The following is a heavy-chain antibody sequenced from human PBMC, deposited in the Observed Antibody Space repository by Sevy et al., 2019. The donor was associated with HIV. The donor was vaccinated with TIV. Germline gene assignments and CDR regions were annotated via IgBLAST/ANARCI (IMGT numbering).Heavy chain of an antibody. CDR2: ISSSSSYI. CDR3: ARDIIAAAGAYGMDV. V-gene: IGHV3-21*01. CDR1: GFTFSSYS. Sequence: GGSLRLSCAASGFTFSSYSMNWVRQAPGKGPEWVSSISSSSSYIYYADSVKGRFTISRDNAKNSLYLQMNSLRAEDTAVYYCARDIIAAAGAYGMDVWGQGTTVTVSS. J-gene: IGHJ6*02. D-gene: IGHD6-13*01.